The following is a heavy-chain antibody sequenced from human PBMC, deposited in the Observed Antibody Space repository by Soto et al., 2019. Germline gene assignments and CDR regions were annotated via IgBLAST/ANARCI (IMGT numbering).Heavy chain of an antibody. D-gene: IGHD6-19*01. CDR1: GGTFSNYA. V-gene: IGHV1-69*12. J-gene: IGHJ2*01. CDR3: AQTLGLAVAGPGRFDL. CDR2: ITPFFGTA. Sequence: QVQLVQSGAEVKKPGSSVKVSCKASGGTFSNYAISWVRQAPGQGLEWMGGITPFFGTANYAQKFQGRVMICAEESMSTAYMELSRLRSEDTAVYYCAQTLGLAVAGPGRFDLWGRGTLVTVSS.